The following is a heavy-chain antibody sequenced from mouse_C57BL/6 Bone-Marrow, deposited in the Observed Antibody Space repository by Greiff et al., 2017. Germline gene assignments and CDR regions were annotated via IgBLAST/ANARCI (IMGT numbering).Heavy chain of an antibody. J-gene: IGHJ1*03. V-gene: IGHV1-52*01. CDR3: ARDYYGSSYWYFDV. CDR2: IDPSDSET. Sequence: QVQLQQSGAELVRPGSSVKLSCKGSGYTFTSYWMHWVKQRPIQGLEWIGNIDPSDSETHYNQKFKDKATLTVDKSSSTAYMQLSSLTSEDSAVYYCARDYYGSSYWYFDVWGTGTTVTVSS. CDR1: GYTFTSYW. D-gene: IGHD1-1*01.